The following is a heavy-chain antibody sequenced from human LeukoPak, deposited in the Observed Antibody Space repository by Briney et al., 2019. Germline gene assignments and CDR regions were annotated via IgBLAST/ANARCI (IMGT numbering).Heavy chain of an antibody. CDR1: GFTFSCYA. Sequence: PGGSLRLSCAASGFTFSCYAMSWVRQAPGKGLEWVSAISGSGGSTYYADSVKGRVTISRDNAKNTLYLQMNTLRVEDTAVDYFARGRSPPHYYFCSGIGSWGQGTLVTVSS. J-gene: IGHJ5*01. D-gene: IGHD3-10*01. CDR3: ARGRSPPHYYFCSGIGS. CDR2: ISGSGGST. V-gene: IGHV3-23*01.